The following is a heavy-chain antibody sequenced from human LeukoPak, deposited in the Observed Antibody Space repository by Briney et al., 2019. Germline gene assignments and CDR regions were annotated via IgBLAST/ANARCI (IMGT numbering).Heavy chain of an antibody. CDR1: GFTFSNYY. CDR2: TTSSDSRI. D-gene: IGHD6-13*01. CDR3: ARVGYSSLMDV. V-gene: IGHV3-11*01. Sequence: PGGSLTLSCVASGFTFSNYYMSWGRQAPGKGLEGVAYTTSSDSRIHYADPVRGRFTISRDNDKNSLYLQMHKLRADDAAVYYCARVGYSSLMDVWGQGTTVTVSS. J-gene: IGHJ6*02.